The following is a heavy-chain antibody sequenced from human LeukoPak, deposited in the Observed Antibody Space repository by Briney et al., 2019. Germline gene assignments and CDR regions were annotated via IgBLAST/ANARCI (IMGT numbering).Heavy chain of an antibody. CDR2: INPNTGAT. V-gene: IGHV1-2*02. Sequence: ASVKVSCKASGYTFTDYYIHWVRQAPGQGLEWMGWINPNTGATDYAQNFQGRVAMTRDTSISTAYMDLSRLRSDDTAVYYCARAAFYFDSSGHSPDFDHWGQGTLVTVSS. J-gene: IGHJ4*02. D-gene: IGHD3-22*01. CDR3: ARAAFYFDSSGHSPDFDH. CDR1: GYTFTDYY.